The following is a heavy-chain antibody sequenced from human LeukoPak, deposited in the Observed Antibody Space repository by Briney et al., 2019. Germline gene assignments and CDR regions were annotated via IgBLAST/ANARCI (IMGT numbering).Heavy chain of an antibody. D-gene: IGHD6-19*01. J-gene: IGHJ4*02. V-gene: IGHV3-23*01. CDR2: ISGSGGST. CDR1: GFTFSSYA. CDR3: AKEVGGSSGWYLPFDY. Sequence: PGGSLRLPCAASGFTFSSYAMSWVRQAPGKGLEWVSAISGSGGSTYYADSVKGRFTISRDNSKNTLYLQMNSLRAEDTAVYYCAKEVGGSSGWYLPFDYWGQGTLVTVSS.